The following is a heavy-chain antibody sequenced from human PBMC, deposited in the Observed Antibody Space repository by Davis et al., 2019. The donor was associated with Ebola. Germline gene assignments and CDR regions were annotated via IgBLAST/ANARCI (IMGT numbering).Heavy chain of an antibody. J-gene: IGHJ6*02. CDR3: VHRFLTRTVDYGMDV. D-gene: IGHD2/OR15-2a*01. CDR2: IYWDNDK. V-gene: IGHV2-5*02. Sequence: SGPTLVKPTETLTLTCTVSGFSLSNARMGVSWIRQPPGKALEWLAHIYWDNDKRHSPSLKSRLTITKDTSKSQVVLTMTHMDPVDTATYYCVHRFLTRTVDYGMDVWGQGTTVTVSS. CDR1: GFSLSNARMG.